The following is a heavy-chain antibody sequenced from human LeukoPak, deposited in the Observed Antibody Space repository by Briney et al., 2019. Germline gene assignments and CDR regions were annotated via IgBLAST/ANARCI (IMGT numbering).Heavy chain of an antibody. CDR2: IYTSGST. CDR1: GGSISSYY. CDR3: AGEPLLPYIPYWYFDL. V-gene: IGHV4-4*07. Sequence: NPSETLSLTCTVSGGSISSYYWSWIRQPAGKGLEWIGRIYTSGSTNYNPSLKSRVTMSVDTSKNQFSLKLSSVTAADTAVYYCAGEPLLPYIPYWYFDLWGRGTLVTVSS. D-gene: IGHD2-2*02. J-gene: IGHJ2*01.